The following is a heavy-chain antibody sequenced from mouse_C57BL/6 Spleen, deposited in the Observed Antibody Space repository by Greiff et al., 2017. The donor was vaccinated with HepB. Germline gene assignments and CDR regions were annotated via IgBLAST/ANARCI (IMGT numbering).Heavy chain of an antibody. CDR2: ILPGSGIT. CDR1: GYTFTGYW. CDR3: ASGGYDLLDY. J-gene: IGHJ2*01. D-gene: IGHD2-2*01. Sequence: QVQLQQSGAELMKPGASVKLSCKATGYTFTGYWIERVKQRPGPGLEWIGEILPGSGITNYTEKFKGKATFTADTPSTTAYMQLSILTTEDSAIYYCASGGYDLLDYWGQGTTLTVSS. V-gene: IGHV1-9*01.